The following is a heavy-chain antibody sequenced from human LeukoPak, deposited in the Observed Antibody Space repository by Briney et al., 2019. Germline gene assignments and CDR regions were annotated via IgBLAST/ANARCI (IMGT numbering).Heavy chain of an antibody. Sequence: SETLSLTCTVSGYSISSGYYWGWIRQPPGKGLEWIGSIYHSGSTYYNPSLKSRVTISVDTSKNQFSLKLSPVTAADTAVYYCARDRSGSIVVVVAATFFDYWGQGTLVTVSS. V-gene: IGHV4-38-2*02. CDR3: ARDRSGSIVVVVAATFFDY. CDR2: IYHSGST. D-gene: IGHD2-15*01. CDR1: GYSISSGYY. J-gene: IGHJ4*02.